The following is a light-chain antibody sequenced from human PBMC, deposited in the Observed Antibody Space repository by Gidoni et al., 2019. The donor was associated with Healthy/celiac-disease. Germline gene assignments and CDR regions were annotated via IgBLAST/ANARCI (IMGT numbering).Light chain of an antibody. CDR3: QVWDSSSDPHVV. CDR1: NIGSKS. CDR2: DDS. Sequence: QTARVTCGGKNIGSKSVHGYQQKPGQAPVLVVYDDSDRPSGIPERFSGSNSGNTATLTISRVEAGDEADYYCQVWDSSSDPHVVFGGGTKLTVL. J-gene: IGLJ2*01. V-gene: IGLV3-21*02.